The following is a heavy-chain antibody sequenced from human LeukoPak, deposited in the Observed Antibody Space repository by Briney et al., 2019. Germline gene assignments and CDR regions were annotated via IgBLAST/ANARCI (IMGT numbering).Heavy chain of an antibody. CDR2: INHSGST. D-gene: IGHD6-13*01. Sequence: SETLSLTCAVYGGSFGGYYWSWIRQPPGKGLEWIGEINHSGSTNYNPSLKSRVTISVDTSKNQFSLKLSSVTAADTAVYYCARGSWLYYFDYWGQGTLVTVSS. CDR1: GGSFGGYY. J-gene: IGHJ4*02. V-gene: IGHV4-34*01. CDR3: ARGSWLYYFDY.